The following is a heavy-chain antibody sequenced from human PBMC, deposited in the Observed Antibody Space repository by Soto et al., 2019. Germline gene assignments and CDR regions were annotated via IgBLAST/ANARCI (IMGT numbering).Heavy chain of an antibody. CDR1: GGSIGSSSYY. V-gene: IGHV4-39*01. Sequence: QLQLQESGPGLVKPSETLSLTCTVSGGSIGSSSYYWGWIRQPPGKGLEWIGSIYYSGSTYYNPSLKSRVTISVDTSKNQFSLKLSSVTAADTAVYYCARTYSSSWPSHAFDIWGQGTMVTVSS. CDR3: ARTYSSSWPSHAFDI. J-gene: IGHJ3*02. CDR2: IYYSGST. D-gene: IGHD6-13*01.